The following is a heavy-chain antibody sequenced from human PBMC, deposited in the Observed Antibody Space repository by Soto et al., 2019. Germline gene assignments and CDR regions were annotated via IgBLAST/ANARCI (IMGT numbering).Heavy chain of an antibody. CDR1: EFTFSSYG. CDR3: AKDKQWLYYFDY. D-gene: IGHD6-19*01. CDR2: ISYDGSNK. Sequence: GGSLRLSCAASEFTFSSYGMHWVRQAPGKGLEWVAVISYDGSNKYYADSVKGRFTISRDNSKNTLYLQMNSLRAEDTAVYYCAKDKQWLYYFDYWGQGTLVTVSS. J-gene: IGHJ4*02. V-gene: IGHV3-30*18.